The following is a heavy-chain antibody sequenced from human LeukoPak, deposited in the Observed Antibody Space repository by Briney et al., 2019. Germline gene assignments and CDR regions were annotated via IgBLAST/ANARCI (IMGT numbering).Heavy chain of an antibody. Sequence: SVKVSCRASGGTFSSYAISWVRQAPGQGLEWMGRIIPILGIANYAQKFQGRVTITADKSTSTAYMELSSLRSEDTAVYYCASYVSNWFDPWGQGTLVTVSS. CDR1: GGTFSSYA. CDR3: ASYVSNWFDP. J-gene: IGHJ5*02. CDR2: IIPILGIA. D-gene: IGHD3-16*01. V-gene: IGHV1-69*04.